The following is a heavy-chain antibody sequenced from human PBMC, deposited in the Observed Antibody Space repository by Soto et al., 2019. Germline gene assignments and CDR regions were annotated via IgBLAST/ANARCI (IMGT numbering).Heavy chain of an antibody. CDR3: ARHAVGYYGSGSYPKNWFDP. D-gene: IGHD3-10*01. J-gene: IGHJ5*02. V-gene: IGHV5-10-1*01. Sequence: GESLKISCKGSGYSVTSYWISWVRQMPGKGLEWMGRIDPSDSYTNYSPSFQGHVTISADKSISTAYLQWSSLKASDTAMYYCARHAVGYYGSGSYPKNWFDPWGQGTLVTVSS. CDR1: GYSVTSYW. CDR2: IDPSDSYT.